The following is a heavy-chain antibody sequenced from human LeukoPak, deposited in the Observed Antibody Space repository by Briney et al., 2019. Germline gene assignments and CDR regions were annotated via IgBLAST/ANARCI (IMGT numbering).Heavy chain of an antibody. D-gene: IGHD2-8*01. Sequence: PSETLSLTCTVSGYSISSGYYWGWIRQPPGKGLEWIGSIYHSGRTYYKPSPESRVTISLDASKNQFSLKLTSVTVADTALYYCARDPGYAYFDAWGQGTLVTVSS. V-gene: IGHV4-38-2*02. CDR1: GYSISSGYY. CDR2: IYHSGRT. CDR3: ARDPGYAYFDA. J-gene: IGHJ4*02.